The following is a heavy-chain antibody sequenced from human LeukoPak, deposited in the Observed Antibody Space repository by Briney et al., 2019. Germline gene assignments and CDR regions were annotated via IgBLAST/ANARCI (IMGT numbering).Heavy chain of an antibody. Sequence: SETLSLTCTGSGGSINSGTYYWSWIRQPAGKGLEWIGRISTSGSTNYNPSLKSRVTMSVDTSKNQFSLMLSSVTAADTAVYFCTRDSSGYDWFYDYWGQGTLVTVSS. CDR3: TRDSSGYDWFYDY. D-gene: IGHD5-12*01. CDR2: ISTSGST. J-gene: IGHJ4*02. CDR1: GGSINSGTYY. V-gene: IGHV4-61*02.